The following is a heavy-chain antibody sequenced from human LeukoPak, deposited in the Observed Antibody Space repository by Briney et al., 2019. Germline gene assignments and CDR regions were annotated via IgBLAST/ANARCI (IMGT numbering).Heavy chain of an antibody. Sequence: GGSLRLSCAASGFTFSRYWMHWVRQAPGKGPVWVSRIRSDGRSTDYADSVKGRFTISRDNAKNPLYLQMNSLRAEDTAVYYCAREQGYYSVPGYWGQGTQVTVSS. V-gene: IGHV3-74*01. CDR2: IRSDGRST. CDR1: GFTFSRYW. J-gene: IGHJ4*02. CDR3: AREQGYYSVPGY. D-gene: IGHD3-22*01.